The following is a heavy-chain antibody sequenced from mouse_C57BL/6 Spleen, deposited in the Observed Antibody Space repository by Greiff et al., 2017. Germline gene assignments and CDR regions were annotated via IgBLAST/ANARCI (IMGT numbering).Heavy chain of an antibody. Sequence: QVQLQQPGAELVKPGASVKLSCKASCYTFTSYWMHWVEQRPGRGLEWIGRIDSNSGGTKYHEKFKSKATLTVDNPSSTAYMQLSSLTSEDSAVYYCARDYYGSSPLAYWGQGTLVTVSA. J-gene: IGHJ3*01. CDR3: ARDYYGSSPLAY. CDR1: CYTFTSYW. D-gene: IGHD1-1*01. V-gene: IGHV1-72*01. CDR2: IDSNSGGT.